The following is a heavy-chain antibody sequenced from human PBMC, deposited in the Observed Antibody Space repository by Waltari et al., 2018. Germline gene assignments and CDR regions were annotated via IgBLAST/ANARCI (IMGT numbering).Heavy chain of an antibody. D-gene: IGHD4-17*01. CDR1: GFTFSGPA. CDR2: IRSKANTYAT. CDR3: ARRNGDSSNYGMDV. V-gene: IGHV3-73*01. Sequence: DVQLVESGGGLVQPGGSLPLSCAAPGFTFSGPAFHGVLQASGKGLEWVGRIRSKANTYATAYGASVKGRFTISRDDSKNTAYLLMNSLKTEDTAVYYCARRNGDSSNYGMDVWGQGTTVTVSS. J-gene: IGHJ6*02.